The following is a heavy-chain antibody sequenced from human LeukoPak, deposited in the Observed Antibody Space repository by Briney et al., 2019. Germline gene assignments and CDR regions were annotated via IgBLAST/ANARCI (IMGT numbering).Heavy chain of an antibody. V-gene: IGHV4-39*07. CDR1: GGSISTSNYY. Sequence: SETLSLTCTVSGGSISTSNYYWGWIRQPPGKGLEWIGNIFYSGSTNYNPSLKSRVTISVDTSKNQFSLKLSSVTAADTAVYYCARGFSWESGAYYFDYWGQGTLVTVSS. CDR2: IFYSGST. CDR3: ARGFSWESGAYYFDY. D-gene: IGHD1-26*01. J-gene: IGHJ4*02.